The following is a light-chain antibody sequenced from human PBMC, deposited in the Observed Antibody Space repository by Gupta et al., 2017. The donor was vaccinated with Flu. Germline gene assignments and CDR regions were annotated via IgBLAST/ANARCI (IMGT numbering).Light chain of an antibody. J-gene: IGLJ1*01. Sequence: QSVLTQPPSASETPGKRVTISCSGSSSNIGSNYVYWYQQLPGTAPKLLIYRNNQRPSGVPDRFSGSKSGTAASLAISGLRSEDEADYYCAAWDDSLSGYVFGTGTKVTVL. CDR3: AAWDDSLSGYV. CDR1: SSNIGSNY. CDR2: RNN. V-gene: IGLV1-47*01.